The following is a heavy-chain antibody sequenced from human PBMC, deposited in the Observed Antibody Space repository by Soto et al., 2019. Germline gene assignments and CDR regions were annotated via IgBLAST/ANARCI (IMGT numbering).Heavy chain of an antibody. J-gene: IGHJ6*02. CDR2: ISGSGGST. CDR1: GFTFSSYA. V-gene: IGHV3-23*01. D-gene: IGHD2-2*02. Sequence: PGGSLRLFCAASGFTFSSYAMSWVRQAPGKGLEWVSAISGSGGSTYYADSVKGRFTISRDNSKNTLYLQMNSLRAEDTAVYYCAKEYCSSTSCYTYYYYGMDVWGQGTTVTVSS. CDR3: AKEYCSSTSCYTYYYYGMDV.